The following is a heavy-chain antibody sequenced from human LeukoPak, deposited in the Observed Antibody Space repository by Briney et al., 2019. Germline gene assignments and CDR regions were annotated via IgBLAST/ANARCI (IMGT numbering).Heavy chain of an antibody. CDR2: IYYSGST. V-gene: IGHV4-39*01. CDR3: ASDKGYSNNYFDY. CDR1: GGSISTTGYY. J-gene: IGHJ4*01. D-gene: IGHD6-13*01. Sequence: SETLSLTCTVSGGSISTTGYYWAWIRQPPGKGLEWIASIYYSGSTYYNSSLKSRVTISVDTSRNQFSLKLSSVTAADTALYYCASDKGYSNNYFDYGGQETLVTVSS.